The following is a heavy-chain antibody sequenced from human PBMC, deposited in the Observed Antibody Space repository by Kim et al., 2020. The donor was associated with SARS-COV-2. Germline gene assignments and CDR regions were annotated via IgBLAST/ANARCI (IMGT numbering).Heavy chain of an antibody. Sequence: GTNYAQKFRGRVTMTRDTSISTAFMELSRLTSDDTAVYYCARGGPAHEFDPWGQGTLVTVSS. V-gene: IGHV1-2*02. CDR3: ARGGPAHEFDP. J-gene: IGHJ5*02. CDR2: GT.